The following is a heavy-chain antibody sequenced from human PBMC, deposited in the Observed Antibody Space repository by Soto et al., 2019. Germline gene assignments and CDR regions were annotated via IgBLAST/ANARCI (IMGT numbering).Heavy chain of an antibody. Sequence: PETLSLTCTVSGGSISSSSYYWGWIRQPPGKGLEWIGSIYYSGSTYYNPSLKSRVTISVDTSKNQFSLKLSSVTAADTAVYYCARRYYGSGSYLNWGQGTLVTVSS. D-gene: IGHD3-10*01. CDR1: GGSISSSSYY. CDR2: IYYSGST. CDR3: ARRYYGSGSYLN. V-gene: IGHV4-39*01. J-gene: IGHJ4*02.